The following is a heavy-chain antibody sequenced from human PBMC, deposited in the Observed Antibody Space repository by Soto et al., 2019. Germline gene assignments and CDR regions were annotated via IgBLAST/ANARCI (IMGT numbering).Heavy chain of an antibody. D-gene: IGHD6-13*01. Sequence: SETLSLTCTVSGGSISSGGYYWSWIRQHPGKGLEWIGYIYYSGSTYYNPSLKSRVTISVDTSKNQFSLKLSSVTAADTAVYYCVSFFGVAAAGPFDYWCQGTLVTVS. CDR2: IYYSGST. CDR3: VSFFGVAAAGPFDY. J-gene: IGHJ4*02. V-gene: IGHV4-31*03. CDR1: GGSISSGGYY.